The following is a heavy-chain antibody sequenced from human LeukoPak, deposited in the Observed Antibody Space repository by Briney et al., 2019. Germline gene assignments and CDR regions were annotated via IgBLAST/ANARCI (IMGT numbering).Heavy chain of an antibody. CDR2: IYTSGST. CDR1: GGSISSGSYY. V-gene: IGHV4-61*02. Sequence: SQTLSLTCTVSGGSISSGSYYWSWIRQPAGKGLEWIGRIYTSGSTNYNPSLKSRVIISVDTSKNQFSLKLSSVTAADTAVYYCARARYNSGWSFDYWGQGTLVIVSS. D-gene: IGHD6-19*01. CDR3: ARARYNSGWSFDY. J-gene: IGHJ4*02.